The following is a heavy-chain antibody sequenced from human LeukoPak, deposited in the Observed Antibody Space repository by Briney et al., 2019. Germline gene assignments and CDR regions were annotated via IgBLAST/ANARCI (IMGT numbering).Heavy chain of an antibody. J-gene: IGHJ4*02. Sequence: GGSLRLSCTASRFTFSGYSMNWVRQAPGKGLEWVAYISSSSTIYYADSVKGRFTISRDNAKMSLYLRMNSLRDEDTAVYYCASAYSSGWYGDYWGQGSLVTVSS. V-gene: IGHV3-48*02. D-gene: IGHD6-19*01. CDR2: ISSSSTI. CDR1: RFTFSGYS. CDR3: ASAYSSGWYGDY.